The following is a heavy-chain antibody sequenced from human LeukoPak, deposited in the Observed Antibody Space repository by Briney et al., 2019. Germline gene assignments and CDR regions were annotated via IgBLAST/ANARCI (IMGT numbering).Heavy chain of an antibody. CDR2: VSPTDSDK. J-gene: IGHJ3*02. D-gene: IGHD5-24*01. V-gene: IGHV5-51*01. Sequence: GESLKISCKTSGYTFAYYWIAWVRQMPGRGLEWTGIVSPTDSDKRYRPSFEGQVTISADKSISTAYLQWSSLKASDTAMYYCARRDGYGAYDIWGQGTMVTVSS. CDR3: ARRDGYGAYDI. CDR1: GYTFAYYW.